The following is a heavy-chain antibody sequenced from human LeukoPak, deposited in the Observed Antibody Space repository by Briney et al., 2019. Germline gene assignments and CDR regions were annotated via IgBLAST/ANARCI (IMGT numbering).Heavy chain of an antibody. CDR3: ARGGTVPS. J-gene: IGHJ4*02. CDR2: IYYSGST. V-gene: IGHV4-59*08. CDR1: GGSISSYY. Sequence: PSETLSLTCTVSGGSISSYYWSWIRQPPGKGLEWIGYIYYSGSTYYNPSLKSRVTISVDTSKNQFSLKLSSVTAADTAVYYCARGGTVPSWGQGTLVTVSS. D-gene: IGHD4-17*01.